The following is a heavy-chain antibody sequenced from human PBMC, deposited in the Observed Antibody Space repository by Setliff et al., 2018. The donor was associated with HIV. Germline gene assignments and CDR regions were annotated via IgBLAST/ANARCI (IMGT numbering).Heavy chain of an antibody. CDR1: GRSIRSASYY. Sequence: SETLCLTCTVSGRSIRSASYYWTWIRQTAGEGLEWIGRIYSSGNTNYNPSLESRVTISVDTSKNQFSLKLSSVTAADTAVYYCAREEKLSAVAGTMYYYYSMDVWGQGITVTVSS. CDR2: IYSSGNT. V-gene: IGHV4-61*02. D-gene: IGHD6-19*01. CDR3: AREEKLSAVAGTMYYYYSMDV. J-gene: IGHJ6*02.